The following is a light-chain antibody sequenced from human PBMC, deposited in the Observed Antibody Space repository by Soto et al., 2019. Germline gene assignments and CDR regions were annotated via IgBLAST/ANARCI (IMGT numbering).Light chain of an antibody. J-gene: IGKJ1*01. CDR3: VQGTHWPRT. V-gene: IGKV2-30*01. CDR1: ESLVFSDGNTY. CDR2: KVS. Sequence: DVVMTQSPLFLPVTLGQPASISCRSSESLVFSDGNTYLTWLHQRPGQSPRRLIYKVSKRGSGGPDRFSGSGSGTDFTLKISRVEAEDVGLYYCVQGTHWPRTFGQGTKVEIK.